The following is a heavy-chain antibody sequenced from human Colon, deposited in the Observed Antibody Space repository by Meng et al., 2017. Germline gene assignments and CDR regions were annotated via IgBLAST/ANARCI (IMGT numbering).Heavy chain of an antibody. D-gene: IGHD3-16*01. J-gene: IGHJ4*02. Sequence: QLQLQESGPGLVKPSETLSLTCTVSGGSITSSSYYWGWIRQPPGKGLEWIGSIYYSGSTYYNPSLKSRVTISVDTSKNHFSLKLSSVTAADTAVYYCANSIVMISFGGEWGQGTLVTVSS. CDR3: ANSIVMISFGGE. CDR2: IYYSGST. CDR1: GGSITSSSYY. V-gene: IGHV4-39*02.